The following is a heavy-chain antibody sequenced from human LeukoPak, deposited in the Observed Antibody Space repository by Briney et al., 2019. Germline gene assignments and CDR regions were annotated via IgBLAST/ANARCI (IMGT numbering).Heavy chain of an antibody. V-gene: IGHV4-59*08. CDR3: ARYSQLGRGYFDY. CDR1: GGSISSYY. J-gene: IGHJ4*02. CDR2: IYHSGST. Sequence: SETLSLTCTVSGGSISSYYWSWIRQPPGKGLEWIGYIYHSGSTNYNPSLKSRVTISVDTSKNQSSLKLSSVTAADTAVYYCARYSQLGRGYFDYWGQGTLVTVSS. D-gene: IGHD6-6*01.